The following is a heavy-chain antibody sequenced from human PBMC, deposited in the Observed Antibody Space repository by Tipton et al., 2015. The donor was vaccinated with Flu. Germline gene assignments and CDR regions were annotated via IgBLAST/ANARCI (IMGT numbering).Heavy chain of an antibody. D-gene: IGHD6-13*01. Sequence: TLSLTCAVYGGSFSGYYWSWIRQPPGKGLEWIGEINHSGSTNYNPSLKSRVTISVDTSKNQFSLKLGSVTAADTAVYYCARVGSAAAGTNWGQGTLVTVSS. J-gene: IGHJ4*02. CDR1: GGSFSGYY. V-gene: IGHV4-34*01. CDR3: ARVGSAAAGTN. CDR2: INHSGST.